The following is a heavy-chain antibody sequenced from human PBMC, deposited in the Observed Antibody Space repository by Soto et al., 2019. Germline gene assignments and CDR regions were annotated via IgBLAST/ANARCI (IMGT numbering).Heavy chain of an antibody. CDR3: AKDQFSSGWYNDYYYGLNV. V-gene: IGHV3-23*01. D-gene: IGHD6-19*01. CDR1: GFRFSTYA. Sequence: PGGSLRLSCAASGFRFSTYAMIWVRQAPGKGLEWVSAITGNGGSTFYADPVKGRFTISRDNSRNTLYLQMNSLRGEDTAVYYCAKDQFSSGWYNDYYYGLNVWGQGTTVTVS. CDR2: ITGNGGST. J-gene: IGHJ6*02.